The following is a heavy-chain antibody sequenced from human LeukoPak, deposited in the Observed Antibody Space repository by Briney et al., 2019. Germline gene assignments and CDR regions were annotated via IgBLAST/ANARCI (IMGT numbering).Heavy chain of an antibody. Sequence: GGSLRLSCAASGFTFSNAWMSWVRQAPGKGQEWVGRIKSKADGATTDYAATVKGRFTISRDDSKNTLSLQMNSLNTDDTAMYCWTTDYGGGYWGQGTLVTVSS. V-gene: IGHV3-15*01. CDR1: GFTFSNAW. J-gene: IGHJ4*02. CDR3: TTDYGGGY. D-gene: IGHD4-17*01. CDR2: IKSKADGATT.